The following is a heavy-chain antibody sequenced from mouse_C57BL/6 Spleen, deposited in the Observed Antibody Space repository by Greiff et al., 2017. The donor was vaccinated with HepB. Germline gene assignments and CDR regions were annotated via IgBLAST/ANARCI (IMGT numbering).Heavy chain of an antibody. CDR3: ARSHYYGSSPYYAMDY. CDR2: IYPGGGYT. Sequence: VKLQESGAELVRPGTSVKMSCKASGYTFTNYWIGWAKQRPGHGLEWIGDIYPGGGYTNYNEKFKGKATLTADKSSSTAYMQFSSLTSEDSAIYYCARSHYYGSSPYYAMDYWGQGTSVTVSS. D-gene: IGHD1-1*01. J-gene: IGHJ4*01. CDR1: GYTFTNYW. V-gene: IGHV1-63*01.